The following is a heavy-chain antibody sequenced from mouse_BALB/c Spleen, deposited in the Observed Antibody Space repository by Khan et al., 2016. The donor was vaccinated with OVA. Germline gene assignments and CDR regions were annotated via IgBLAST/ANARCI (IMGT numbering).Heavy chain of an antibody. CDR3: ARSAI. Sequence: EVELVESGGGIVQPGGSLKRSCAASNFTISSYGMSSVRQTPDKGLELFATIVRNSGSTDYPDSVKRRFTFSGDNAKTARYLQMRRRTSEDTAMYYCARSAIWGQGTTLTVSS. CDR1: NFTISSYG. D-gene: IGHD2-12*01. CDR2: IVRNSGST. V-gene: IGHV5-6-3*01. J-gene: IGHJ2*01.